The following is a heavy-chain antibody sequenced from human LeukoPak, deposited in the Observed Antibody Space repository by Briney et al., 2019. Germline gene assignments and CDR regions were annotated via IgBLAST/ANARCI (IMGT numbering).Heavy chain of an antibody. CDR2: IYPADSDT. V-gene: IGHV5-51*01. CDR1: GYSFTAHC. D-gene: IGHD3-16*01. CDR3: AKGWRGDYYDPVTD. J-gene: IGHJ4*02. Sequence: GESLKISCKASGYSFTAHCIGWVRQMPGKGLEWVAIIYPADSDTRYSPSFQGQVTISADKSISTAYLHWTSLKASDSAMYYCAKGWRGDYYDPVTDWGQGTLVTVSS.